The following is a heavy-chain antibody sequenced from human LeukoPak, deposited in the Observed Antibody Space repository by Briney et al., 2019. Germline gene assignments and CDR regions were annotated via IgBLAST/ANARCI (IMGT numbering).Heavy chain of an antibody. CDR2: IIPIFGTA. CDR3: ARATEFDY. CDR1: GYTFTSYG. V-gene: IGHV1-69*13. Sequence: SVKVSCKASGYTFTSYGISWVRQAPGQGLEWMGGIIPIFGTANYAQKFQGRVTITADESTSTAYMELSSLRSEDTAVYYCARATEFDYWGQGTLVTVSS. J-gene: IGHJ4*02.